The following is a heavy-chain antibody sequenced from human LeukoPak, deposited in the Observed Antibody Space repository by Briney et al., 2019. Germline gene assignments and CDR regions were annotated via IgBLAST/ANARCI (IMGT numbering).Heavy chain of an antibody. V-gene: IGHV3-23*01. D-gene: IGHD3-10*01. Sequence: PGGSLRLSCAASGFTFSSYAMSWVRQAPGKGLEWVSAISGSGGSTYYADSVKGRFTISRDNSKNTLYLQMNSLRAEDTAVYYCARDPTPGSGSYYNVLDDYWGQGTLVTVSS. CDR1: GFTFSSYA. CDR3: ARDPTPGSGSYYNVLDDY. CDR2: ISGSGGST. J-gene: IGHJ4*02.